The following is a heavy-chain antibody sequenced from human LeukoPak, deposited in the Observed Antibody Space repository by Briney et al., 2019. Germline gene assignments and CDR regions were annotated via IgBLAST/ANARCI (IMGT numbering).Heavy chain of an antibody. V-gene: IGHV1-69*01. CDR1: GGTFSSYA. J-gene: IGHJ4*02. Sequence: SVKVSCKTSGGTFSSYAMSWVRQAPGQGLEWMGGIIPIFGTTNYAQKFQGRVTITADESTSTAYMELSSLRSEDTAVYYCARSIAVAGTYFDYWGQGTLVTVSS. D-gene: IGHD6-19*01. CDR2: IIPIFGTT. CDR3: ARSIAVAGTYFDY.